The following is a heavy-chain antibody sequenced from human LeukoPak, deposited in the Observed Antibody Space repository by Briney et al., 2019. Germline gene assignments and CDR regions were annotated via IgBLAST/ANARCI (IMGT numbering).Heavy chain of an antibody. J-gene: IGHJ4*02. V-gene: IGHV4-59*08. CDR3: ARHPDY. CDR1: GVSISSYY. CDR2: IYYSGST. Sequence: PSETLSLTCTVSGVSISSYYWSWIRQPPGKGLEWIGYIYYSGSTNYNPSLKSRVTISVDTSKNQFSLKLSSVTAADTAVYYCARHPDYWGQGTLVTVSS.